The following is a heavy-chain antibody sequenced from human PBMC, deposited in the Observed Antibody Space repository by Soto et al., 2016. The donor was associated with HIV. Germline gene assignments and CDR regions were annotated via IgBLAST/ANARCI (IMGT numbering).Heavy chain of an antibody. J-gene: IGHJ3*02. V-gene: IGHV3-23*01. Sequence: EVQLLESGGGLVQPGGPVRLSCTASGFTFNNYAMSWVRQAPGKGLEWVSTISGSGDSTYYADSVKGRFTISRDNSKNTLYVQMNSLRAEDTAAYYCAKVWWLRLGAFDIWGQGTMVTVSS. CDR3: AKVWWLRLGAFDI. CDR2: ISGSGDST. CDR1: GFTFNNYA. D-gene: IGHD5-12*01.